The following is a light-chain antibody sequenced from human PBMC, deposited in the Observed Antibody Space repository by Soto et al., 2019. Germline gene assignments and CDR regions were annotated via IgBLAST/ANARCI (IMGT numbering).Light chain of an antibody. CDR1: QTISSW. V-gene: IGKV1-5*03. Sequence: DIQMTQSPSTLSGSVGDRVTITCRASQTISSWLAWYQQKPGKAPKLLIYKASSLESGVPSRFSGSGSGTEFALTISSLQPDDFATYYCQKFSSYSGTFGQGTKVDIK. CDR3: QKFSSYSGT. J-gene: IGKJ1*01. CDR2: KAS.